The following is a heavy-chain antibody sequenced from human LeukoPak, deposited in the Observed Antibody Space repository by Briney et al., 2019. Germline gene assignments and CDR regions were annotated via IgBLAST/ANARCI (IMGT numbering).Heavy chain of an antibody. J-gene: IGHJ4*02. V-gene: IGHV4-4*02. CDR3: ARRFVGATRLDY. CDR1: GGSISSNNW. CDR2: IYHSGST. D-gene: IGHD1-26*01. Sequence: SETLSLTCAVSGGSISSNNWWSWVRQPPGKGLEWIGEIYHSGSTNYNPSLKSRVTISVDTSKNQFSLKLSSVTAADTAVYYCARRFVGATRLDYWGQGTLVTVSS.